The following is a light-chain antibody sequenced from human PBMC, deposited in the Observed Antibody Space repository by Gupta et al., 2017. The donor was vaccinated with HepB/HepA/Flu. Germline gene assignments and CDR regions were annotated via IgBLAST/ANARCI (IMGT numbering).Light chain of an antibody. J-gene: IGKJ4*01. CDR3: QQYYSYPLT. Sequence: NGMTQSPSSFSASTGDRVTITCRASQGISSYLAWYQQKPGQAPKLLIYAASTLQSGVPSRFSGSGSGTDFTLTISCLQSEDFATYYCQQYYSYPLTFGGGTKVEIK. CDR1: QGISSY. CDR2: AAS. V-gene: IGKV1-8*01.